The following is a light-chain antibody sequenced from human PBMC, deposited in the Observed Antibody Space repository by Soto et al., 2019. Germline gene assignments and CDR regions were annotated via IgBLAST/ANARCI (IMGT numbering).Light chain of an antibody. V-gene: IGKV1-27*01. CDR3: QNYASVPIT. CDR1: QDISNY. CDR2: AAS. Sequence: DIQMTQSPSSLSASVGDRVTITCQASQDISNYLAWYQQKPGKVPQVLIYAASTLQPGVPSRFSGSGSGTDFSLTIDSLQPDDIATYYCQNYASVPITFGQGTRLEIK. J-gene: IGKJ5*01.